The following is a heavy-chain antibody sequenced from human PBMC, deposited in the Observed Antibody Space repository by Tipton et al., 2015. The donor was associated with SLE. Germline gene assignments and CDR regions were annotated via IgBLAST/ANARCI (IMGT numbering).Heavy chain of an antibody. J-gene: IGHJ4*02. CDR1: GFTFSSYE. D-gene: IGHD1-1*01. V-gene: IGHV3-48*03. Sequence: SLRLSCAASGFTFSSYEMNWVRQAPGKGLEWVSYISSSGSTTYYADSVKGRFTISRDNAKNSLYLQMNSLRAEDTAVYYCARELSGTGLDYWGQGTLVTVSS. CDR2: ISSSGSTT. CDR3: ARELSGTGLDY.